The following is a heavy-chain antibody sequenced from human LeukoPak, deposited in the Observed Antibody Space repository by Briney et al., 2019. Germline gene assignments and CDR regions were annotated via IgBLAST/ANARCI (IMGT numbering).Heavy chain of an antibody. CDR3: ARGVAARHYYYYYMDV. CDR1: GGSFSGYY. Sequence: PSETLSLTCAVYGGSFSGYYWSWIRQPPGKGLEWIGEINHSGSTNYNPSLKSRVTISVDTSKNQFSLKLSSVTAADTAVYYCARGVAARHYYYYYMDVWGKGTTVTVSS. J-gene: IGHJ6*03. V-gene: IGHV4-34*01. D-gene: IGHD6-6*01. CDR2: INHSGST.